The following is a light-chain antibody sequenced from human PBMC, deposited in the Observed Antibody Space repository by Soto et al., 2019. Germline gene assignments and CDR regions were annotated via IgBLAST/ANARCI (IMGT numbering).Light chain of an antibody. Sequence: EIVLTQSPGTLSVSPGERATLSCRASQSVGRNYLAWYQQKPGQAPRLLIYDASRRATGIPDRFSGSGSGTDFTLTISRLEPEDFVVYYCQQYASSPLTFGGGTKVEAK. CDR1: QSVGRNY. J-gene: IGKJ4*01. CDR3: QQYASSPLT. CDR2: DAS. V-gene: IGKV3-20*01.